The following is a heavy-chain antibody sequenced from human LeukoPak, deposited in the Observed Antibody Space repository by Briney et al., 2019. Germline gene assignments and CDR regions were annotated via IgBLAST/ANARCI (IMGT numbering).Heavy chain of an antibody. V-gene: IGHV3-48*01. Sequence: PGGSLRLSCAASGFTFSSFSMNWVRRAPGKGLEWVSFITGSSSTIYYADSVKGRFTISRDNAKNSLYLQMNSLRAEDTAVYYCASCSSTNCYWGQGTLVTVSS. J-gene: IGHJ4*02. CDR3: ASCSSTNCY. CDR1: GFTFSSFS. D-gene: IGHD2-2*01. CDR2: ITGSSSTI.